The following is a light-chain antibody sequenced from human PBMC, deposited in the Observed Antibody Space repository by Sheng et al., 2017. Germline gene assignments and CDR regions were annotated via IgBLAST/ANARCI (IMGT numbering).Light chain of an antibody. Sequence: EIVMTQSPATLSVSPGERATLSCRASQSVSSNLAWYQQKPGQAPXLLIYGAFTRATGIPARFSGSGSGTDFTLTISSLQSEDFAVYYCQHYNNWPITFGQGTRLEIK. CDR2: GAF. CDR3: QHYNNWPIT. V-gene: IGKV3-15*01. J-gene: IGKJ5*01. CDR1: QSVSSN.